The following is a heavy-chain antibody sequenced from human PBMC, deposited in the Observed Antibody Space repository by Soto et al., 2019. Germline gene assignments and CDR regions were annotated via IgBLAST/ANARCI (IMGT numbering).Heavy chain of an antibody. CDR3: ARSSPTQYDFWSGWYYFDS. CDR1: GFTFSSYG. CDR2: IWYDGSNK. V-gene: IGHV3-33*01. D-gene: IGHD3-3*01. Sequence: QVQLVESGGGVVQPGRSLRLSCATSGFTFSSYGMHWVRQAPGKGLEWVAVIWYDGSNKDYADSVKGRFTISRDNSKNTMYLQMNSLRAEDTAVYYCARSSPTQYDFWSGWYYFDSWGQGTLVTVSS. J-gene: IGHJ4*02.